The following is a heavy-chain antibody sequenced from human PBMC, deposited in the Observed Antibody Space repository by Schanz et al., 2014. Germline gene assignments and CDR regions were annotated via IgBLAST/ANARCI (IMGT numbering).Heavy chain of an antibody. J-gene: IGHJ4*02. CDR3: AKLSSSGRLAGYFDY. CDR2: LSGSGGST. Sequence: VQLVDSGGGLVQPGGSLRLSCVASGFTFSNYAMSWVRQAPGKGLEWVSALSGSGGSTYYADSVKGRFSISRDYSKNTLYLQMSSLRAEDTAIYYCAKLSSSGRLAGYFDYWGQGALVTVSS. V-gene: IGHV3-23*04. D-gene: IGHD6-19*01. CDR1: GFTFSNYA.